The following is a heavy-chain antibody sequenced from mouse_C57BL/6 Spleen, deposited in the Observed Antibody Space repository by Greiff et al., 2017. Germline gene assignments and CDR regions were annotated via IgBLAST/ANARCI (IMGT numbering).Heavy chain of an antibody. J-gene: IGHJ1*03. CDR1: GYSFTGYY. Sequence: VQLQQSGPELVKPGASVKISCKASGYSFTGYYMNWVKQSPEKSLEWIGEINPSTGGTTYNQKFKAKATLTVDKSSSTAYMQLKSLTSEDSAVYYCARTTVEGYFDVWGTGTTVTVSS. CDR2: INPSTGGT. V-gene: IGHV1-42*01. D-gene: IGHD1-1*01. CDR3: ARTTVEGYFDV.